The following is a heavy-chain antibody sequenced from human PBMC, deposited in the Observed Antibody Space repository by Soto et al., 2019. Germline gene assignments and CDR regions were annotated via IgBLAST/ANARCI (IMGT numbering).Heavy chain of an antibody. CDR2: MFYRGSS. D-gene: IGHD6-19*01. J-gene: IGHJ4*02. CDR1: GDSISSANYY. CDR3: AGRAVPKTWFDY. V-gene: IGHV4-61*01. Sequence: QVQLQESGPELVKASENLSLTCTVSGDSISSANYYWSWLRQPPAKGLEWIGYMFYRGSSKYNPSLKSRVTISVATSKNQFSLKLTSVTAADTAVYFCAGRAVPKTWFDYWGQGALVTVSS.